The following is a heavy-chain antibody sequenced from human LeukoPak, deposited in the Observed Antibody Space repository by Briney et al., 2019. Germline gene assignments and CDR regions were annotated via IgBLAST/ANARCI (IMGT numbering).Heavy chain of an antibody. CDR3: ARDRTHYYDSSGYYYYDAFDI. V-gene: IGHV3-48*01. CDR1: GFTFSTHD. J-gene: IGHJ3*02. Sequence: GGSLRLSCAASGFTFSTHDLNWVRQAPGKGLEWVSFISSRSSTIYYADSVKGRFTISRDNSKNTLYLQMNSLRAEDTAVYYCARDRTHYYDSSGYYYYDAFDIWGQGTMVTVSS. CDR2: ISSRSSTI. D-gene: IGHD3-22*01.